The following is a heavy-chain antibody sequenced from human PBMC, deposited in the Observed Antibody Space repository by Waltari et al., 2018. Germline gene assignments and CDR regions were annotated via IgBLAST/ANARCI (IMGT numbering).Heavy chain of an antibody. CDR2: INHSGST. J-gene: IGHJ4*02. CDR3: SIGNDILTGYSY. V-gene: IGHV4-34*01. Sequence: QVQLQQWGAGLLKPSETLSLTCAVYGGSFSGYYWSWIRQAPGKGLEWIGEINHSGSTNYHPSLKSRVTISVDTSKNQFSLKLSSLTAADTAVYYCSIGNDILTGYSYWGQGTLVTVSS. CDR1: GGSFSGYY. D-gene: IGHD3-9*01.